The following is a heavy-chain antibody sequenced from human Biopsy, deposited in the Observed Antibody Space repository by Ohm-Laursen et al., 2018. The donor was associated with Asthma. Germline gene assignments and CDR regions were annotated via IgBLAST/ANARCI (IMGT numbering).Heavy chain of an antibody. J-gene: IGHJ4*02. CDR1: GFNFTTYA. D-gene: IGHD1-26*01. CDR2: ISGSGRSA. CDR3: TKYSVFYYRGGNDH. V-gene: IGHV3-23*01. Sequence: SLRLSCAASGFNFTTYAIAWIRQAPGRGLEWLSAISGSGRSAYYADSVKGQFTISRDNAKNTVYLQMNSLRAEDSAIYYCTKYSVFYYRGGNDHWGQGTLVTVSS.